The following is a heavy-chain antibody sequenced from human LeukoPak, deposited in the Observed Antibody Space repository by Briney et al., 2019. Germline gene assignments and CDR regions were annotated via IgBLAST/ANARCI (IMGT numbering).Heavy chain of an antibody. Sequence: TAGRSLKLSCAASGFTFSSYAIHWVRQAPGKGLEWVSSISSSSSYIYYADSVKGRFTISRDNAKNSLYLQMNSLRAEDTAVYYCARADCGGSCYDYWGQGTLVTVSS. CDR3: ARADCGGSCYDY. V-gene: IGHV3-21*01. CDR1: GFTFSSYA. D-gene: IGHD2-15*01. CDR2: ISSSSSYI. J-gene: IGHJ4*02.